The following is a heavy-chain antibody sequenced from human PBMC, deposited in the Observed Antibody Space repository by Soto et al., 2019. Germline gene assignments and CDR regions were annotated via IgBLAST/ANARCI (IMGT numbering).Heavy chain of an antibody. Sequence: GGSLRLSCAASGFTFSSYAMSWVRQAPGKGLEWVSAISGSGGSTYYADSVKGRFTISRDNSKNTLYLQMNSLRAEDTAVYYCARGYCSGGSCYGGGNYYYMDVWGKGTTVTVSS. V-gene: IGHV3-23*01. CDR3: ARGYCSGGSCYGGGNYYYMDV. CDR2: ISGSGGST. CDR1: GFTFSSYA. J-gene: IGHJ6*03. D-gene: IGHD2-15*01.